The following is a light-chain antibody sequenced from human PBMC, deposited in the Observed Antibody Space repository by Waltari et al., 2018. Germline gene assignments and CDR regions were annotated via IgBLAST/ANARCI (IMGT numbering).Light chain of an antibody. CDR2: VAS. CDR3: QHYVRLPAT. Sequence: EIVLTQSPGSLSSSPGERVTLSCRASQSVSRALAWYQQKPGQAPRLLIFVASNRATGIPDRFSGSGSETDFSLTISILEPEDFAVYYCQHYVRLPATFGRGTKVEIK. CDR1: QSVSRA. V-gene: IGKV3-20*01. J-gene: IGKJ1*01.